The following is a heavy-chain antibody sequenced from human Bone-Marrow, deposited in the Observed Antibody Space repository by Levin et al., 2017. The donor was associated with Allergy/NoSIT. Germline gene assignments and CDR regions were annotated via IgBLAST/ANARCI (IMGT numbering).Heavy chain of an antibody. CDR2: ISPENGDT. D-gene: IGHD3-22*01. J-gene: IGHJ4*02. CDR1: GYTFVSYG. Sequence: ASVKVSCKASGYTFVSYGISWVRQAPGRGLEWMGWISPENGDTRSAQNLQGRMTMTTDTSTTTAYMELRSLRPDDTAVYYCARGDVGRHDYYYEAAGDYWGQGTLVTVSS. V-gene: IGHV1-18*01. CDR3: ARGDVGRHDYYYEAAGDY.